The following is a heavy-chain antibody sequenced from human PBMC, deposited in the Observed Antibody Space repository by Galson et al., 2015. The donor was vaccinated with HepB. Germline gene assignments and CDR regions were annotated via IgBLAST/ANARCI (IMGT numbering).Heavy chain of an antibody. CDR3: AREGSCSGGSCYDPSFDY. CDR1: GFTFSSYW. V-gene: IGHV3-74*01. J-gene: IGHJ4*02. Sequence: SLRLSCAASGFTFSSYWMHWVRQAPGKGLVWVSRINSDGSSTSYADSVKGRFTISRDNAKNTLYLQMNSLRAEDTAVYYCAREGSCSGGSCYDPSFDYWGQGTLVTVSS. D-gene: IGHD2-15*01. CDR2: INSDGSST.